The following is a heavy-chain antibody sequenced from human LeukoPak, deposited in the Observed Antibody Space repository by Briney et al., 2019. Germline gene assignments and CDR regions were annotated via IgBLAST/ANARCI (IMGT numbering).Heavy chain of an antibody. CDR2: IIPIFGTA. V-gene: IGHV1-69*13. D-gene: IGHD6-19*01. Sequence: GASVKVSCKASGGTFSSYAISWVRQAPGQGLEWMGGIIPIFGTANCAQKFQGRVTITADESTSTAYMELSSLRSEDAAVYYCARSEWLDNWFDPWGQGTLVTVSS. J-gene: IGHJ5*02. CDR1: GGTFSSYA. CDR3: ARSEWLDNWFDP.